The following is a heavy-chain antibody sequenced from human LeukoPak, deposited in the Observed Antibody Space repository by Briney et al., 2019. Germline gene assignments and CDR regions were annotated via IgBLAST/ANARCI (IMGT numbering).Heavy chain of an antibody. J-gene: IGHJ6*02. CDR3: ARDHSKGYYYYGMDV. CDR2: IYYSGST. D-gene: IGHD4-11*01. CDR1: GGSISSGDYY. Sequence: SETLSLTCTVSGGSISSGDYYWSWIRQPPGKGLEWIGYIYYSGSTYYNPSLKSRVTISVGTSKNQFSLKLSSVTAADTAVYYCARDHSKGYYYYGMDVWGQGTTVTVSS. V-gene: IGHV4-30-4*01.